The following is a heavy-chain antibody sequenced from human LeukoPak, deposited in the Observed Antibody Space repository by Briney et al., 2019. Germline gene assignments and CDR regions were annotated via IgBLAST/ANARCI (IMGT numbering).Heavy chain of an antibody. J-gene: IGHJ4*02. CDR1: GFTLSTYA. Sequence: GGSLRLSCAASGFTLSTYARSWVRQAPGKGLEWVAVITRSGVTTHYADSVKGRSTTSKDNSRNTLNLHMNRIRGEETAVYYCAKAYDQNDRILELVDYWGQGTLVTVSS. CDR2: ITRSGVTT. V-gene: IGHV3-23*01. D-gene: IGHD3-22*01. CDR3: AKAYDQNDRILELVDY.